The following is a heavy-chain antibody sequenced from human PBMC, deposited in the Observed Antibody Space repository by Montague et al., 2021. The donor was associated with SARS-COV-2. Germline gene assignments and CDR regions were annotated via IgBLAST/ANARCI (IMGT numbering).Heavy chain of an antibody. CDR1: GDSVSSNSGA. CDR2: TYYRSKWYY. D-gene: IGHD2-2*01. CDR3: AGGLPAGPNFGMDV. Sequence: CAISGDSVSSNSGAWNWLRQSPPRGLEWLGRTYYRSKWYYNYGVSVESRITVNADTSKNQVFLQLNSVTPEDTAVYFCAGGLPAGPNFGMDVWGQGTTVTVSS. V-gene: IGHV6-1*01. J-gene: IGHJ6*02.